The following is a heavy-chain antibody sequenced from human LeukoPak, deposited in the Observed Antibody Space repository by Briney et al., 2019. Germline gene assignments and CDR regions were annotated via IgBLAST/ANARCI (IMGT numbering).Heavy chain of an antibody. CDR1: GFTFDDYA. J-gene: IGHJ4*02. Sequence: PGGSLRLSCAASGFTFDDYAMHWVRQAPGKGLEWVSGISWNSGSIGYADSVKGRSTISRDNAKNSLYLQMNSLRAEDTALYYCAKDLGYSSGPTEIDYWGQGTLVTVSS. CDR2: ISWNSGSI. CDR3: AKDLGYSSGPTEIDY. D-gene: IGHD6-19*01. V-gene: IGHV3-9*01.